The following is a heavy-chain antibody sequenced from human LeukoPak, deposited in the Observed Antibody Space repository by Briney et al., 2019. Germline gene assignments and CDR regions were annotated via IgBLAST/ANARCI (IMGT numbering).Heavy chain of an antibody. CDR3: WVQLWGITYFDY. D-gene: IGHD5-18*01. Sequence: ASVKVSCKASGGTFSSCAISWVRQAPGQGLEWMGGIIPIFGTANYAQKFQGRVTITTDESTSTAYMELSSLRSEDTAVYYCWVQLWGITYFDYWGQGTLVTVSS. V-gene: IGHV1-69*05. CDR2: IIPIFGTA. CDR1: GGTFSSCA. J-gene: IGHJ4*02.